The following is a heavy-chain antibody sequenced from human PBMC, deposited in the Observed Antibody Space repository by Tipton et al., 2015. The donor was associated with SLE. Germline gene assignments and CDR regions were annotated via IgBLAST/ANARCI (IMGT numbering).Heavy chain of an antibody. V-gene: IGHV4-30-2*01. Sequence: TLSLTCTVSGGSINSSDYSWSWIRQPPGKGLEWIGYIFRSGSTYYNPSLKSRAIMSVDTSSNQLSLKLSSVTAADTAVYYCARAGLQMWRYDVWGQGTTVIVSS. J-gene: IGHJ6*02. CDR2: IFRSGST. CDR1: GGSINSSDYS. D-gene: IGHD2-21*01. CDR3: ARAGLQMWRYDV.